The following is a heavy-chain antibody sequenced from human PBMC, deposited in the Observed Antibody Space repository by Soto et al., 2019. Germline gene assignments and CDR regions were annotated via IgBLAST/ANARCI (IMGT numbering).Heavy chain of an antibody. CDR2: ISYDGSNK. J-gene: IGHJ4*02. V-gene: IGHV3-30-3*01. D-gene: IGHD6-13*01. Sequence: PGGSLRLSCAASGFTFSSYAMHWVRQAPGKGLEWVAVISYDGSNKYYADSVKGRFTISRDNSKNTLYLQMNSLRAEDTAVYYCARDGIPPLSGSWVFDYWGQGTLVTVSS. CDR3: ARDGIPPLSGSWVFDY. CDR1: GFTFSSYA.